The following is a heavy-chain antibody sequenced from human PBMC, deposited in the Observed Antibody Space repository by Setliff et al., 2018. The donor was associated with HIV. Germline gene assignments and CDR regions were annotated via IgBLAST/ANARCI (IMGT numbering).Heavy chain of an antibody. D-gene: IGHD6-19*01. CDR2: IIPNSDGT. CDR1: GYKFTNYY. CDR3: ARAGIAVAGRGGQAFDI. V-gene: IGHV1-2*02. Sequence: VASVKVSCKASGYKFTNYYIHWVRQAPGQGLEWMGWIIPNSDGTNLAQRSQGRITMTTDTSLTTAYMELSSLRPDDTAVYFCARAGIAVAGRGGQAFDIWGQGTGVTVSS. J-gene: IGHJ3*02.